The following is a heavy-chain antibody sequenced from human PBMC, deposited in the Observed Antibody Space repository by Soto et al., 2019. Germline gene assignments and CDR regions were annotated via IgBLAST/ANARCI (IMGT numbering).Heavy chain of an antibody. CDR1: GFTFRNYW. CDR2: INGDGSIT. Sequence: EVQLVESGGGLGQPGGSLRLSCAASGFTFRNYWMYWVRQAPGKGLVWVSHINGDGSITAYADSVRGRFTISRDDAKNTLFLQMNSLRPEDTAVSYCVRGGNYVWGSYQDWGQGTLVTVSS. J-gene: IGHJ4*02. V-gene: IGHV3-74*01. CDR3: VRGGNYVWGSYQD. D-gene: IGHD3-16*02.